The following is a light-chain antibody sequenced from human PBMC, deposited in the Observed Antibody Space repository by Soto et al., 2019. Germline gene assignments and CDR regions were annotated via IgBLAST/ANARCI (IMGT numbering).Light chain of an antibody. V-gene: IGKV3-11*01. CDR3: QQRSTWPAYT. J-gene: IGKJ2*01. Sequence: EIVLTQSPATLSLSPGERATLSCRASQSVSSYLAWYQQKPGQAPRLLIYDASNRATGIPARFSGSGSGTDFTLTFSSLGPEDLAVYYFQQRSTWPAYTFGPRTELEIK. CDR1: QSVSSY. CDR2: DAS.